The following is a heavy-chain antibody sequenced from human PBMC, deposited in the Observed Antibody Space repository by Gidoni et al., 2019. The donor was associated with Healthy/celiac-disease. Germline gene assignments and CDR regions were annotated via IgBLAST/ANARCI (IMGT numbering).Heavy chain of an antibody. CDR1: GGSISSSNW. V-gene: IGHV4-4*02. D-gene: IGHD5-12*01. CDR3: ARAGGYVTYYYYGMDV. CDR2: IYNSGST. Sequence: QVQLQESGPGLVKPSGTLSITCAVSGGSISSSNWGSWVRHPPGKGLEWIGEIYNSGSTTYNPSLKSRVTISVDKSKNQFSLKLSSVTAADTAVYYCARAGGYVTYYYYGMDVWGQGTTVTVSS. J-gene: IGHJ6*02.